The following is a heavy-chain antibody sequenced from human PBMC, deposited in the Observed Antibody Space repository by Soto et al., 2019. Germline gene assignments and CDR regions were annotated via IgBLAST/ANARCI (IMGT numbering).Heavy chain of an antibody. CDR3: ARRVSYYQSSGPLEWFYP. CDR2: IYHSGST. Sequence: PSETLSLPGAVSGGSISSGGYSWSWIRQPPGKGLEWIGYIYHSGSTYYNPSLKSRVTISVDRSKNQFSLKLSSVTAAYTALYYCARRVSYYQSSGPLEWFYPWGQGTLLAVYS. V-gene: IGHV4-30-2*01. J-gene: IGHJ5*02. D-gene: IGHD3-22*01. CDR1: GGSISSGGYS.